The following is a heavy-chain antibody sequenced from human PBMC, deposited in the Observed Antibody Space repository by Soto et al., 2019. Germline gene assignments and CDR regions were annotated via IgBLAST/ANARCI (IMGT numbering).Heavy chain of an antibody. D-gene: IGHD3-9*01. CDR2: MNPNSGNT. V-gene: IGHV1-8*01. CDR3: AAWDCLLYAFDI. CDR1: GYTFTSYD. J-gene: IGHJ3*02. Sequence: ASVKVSCKAAGYTFTSYDINWVRQATGQGLEWMGWMNPNSGNTGYAQKFQGRVTMTRNTSISTAYMELSSLRSEDTAVYYCAAWDCLLYAFDIWGQGTMVTVSS.